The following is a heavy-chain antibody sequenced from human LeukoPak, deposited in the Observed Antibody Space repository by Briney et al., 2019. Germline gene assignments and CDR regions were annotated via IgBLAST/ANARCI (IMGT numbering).Heavy chain of an antibody. D-gene: IGHD6-19*01. J-gene: IGHJ4*02. CDR2: ISSSGSTI. Sequence: PGGSLRLSCAASGFTFSDYYMSWIRQAPGKGLEWVSYISSSGSTIYYADSVKGRFTISRDNAKNSLYLQMNSLRAGDTAVYYCARAGSSGWYSFDYWGQGTLVTVSS. CDR1: GFTFSDYY. CDR3: ARAGSSGWYSFDY. V-gene: IGHV3-11*04.